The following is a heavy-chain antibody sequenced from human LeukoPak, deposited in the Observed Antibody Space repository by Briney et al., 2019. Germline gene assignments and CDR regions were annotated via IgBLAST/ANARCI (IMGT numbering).Heavy chain of an antibody. CDR2: ISSSSSYL. J-gene: IGHJ5*02. V-gene: IGHV3-21*01. Sequence: PGGSLRLSCAASGFTFTSYSMNWVRQAPGKGLEWVSSISSSSSYLYYADSVKGRFTISRDNAKNSLYLEMNSLSADDTALYYCARDGSPEASINYFDTWGQGTPVTVSS. CDR1: GFTFTSYS. CDR3: ARDGSPEASINYFDT. D-gene: IGHD5-24*01.